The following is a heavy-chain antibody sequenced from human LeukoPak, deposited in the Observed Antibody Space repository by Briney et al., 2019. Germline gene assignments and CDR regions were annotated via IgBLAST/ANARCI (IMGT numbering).Heavy chain of an antibody. CDR1: GFTFSNYG. CDR3: AKERWLLSSYFDY. D-gene: IGHD3-3*01. J-gene: IGHJ4*02. CDR2: ISNDGINK. Sequence: GGSLRLSCAASGFTFSNYGMHWVRQAPGKGLEWVAVISNDGINKHYTDSVKGRFTVSRDNSKNTLYLQMNSLRVEDTAVYYCAKERWLLSSYFDYWGQGTLVTVSS. V-gene: IGHV3-30*18.